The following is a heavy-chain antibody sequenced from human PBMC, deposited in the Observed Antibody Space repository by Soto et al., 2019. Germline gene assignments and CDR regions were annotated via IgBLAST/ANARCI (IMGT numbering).Heavy chain of an antibody. V-gene: IGHV3-9*01. J-gene: IGHJ3*02. Sequence: EVQLVESGGGLVQPDRSLRLSCAASGFAFDDYTMHWVRQVPGKGLEWVSGINWNSDTVGYADSVKGRFTISRDNARNSLYLQMDSLRAEDTALYYCAKTMAEVVMTDAFDIWGQGTMVTVSS. CDR3: AKTMAEVVMTDAFDI. D-gene: IGHD3-22*01. CDR2: INWNSDTV. CDR1: GFAFDDYT.